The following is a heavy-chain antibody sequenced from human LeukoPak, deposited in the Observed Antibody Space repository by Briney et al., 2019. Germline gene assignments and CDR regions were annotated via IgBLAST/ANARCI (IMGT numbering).Heavy chain of an antibody. CDR3: ARGSTYYDSSGQVPFDY. V-gene: IGHV3-48*01. Sequence: HPGGSLRLSCAASGFTSSSYSMNWVRQAPGKGLEWGSYISGSSSTIYYADSVKGRFTISRDNGKNTLYLQMNSLRAEDTAVYYCARGSTYYDSSGQVPFDYWGQGTLVTVSS. J-gene: IGHJ4*02. CDR2: ISGSSSTI. D-gene: IGHD3-22*01. CDR1: GFTSSSYS.